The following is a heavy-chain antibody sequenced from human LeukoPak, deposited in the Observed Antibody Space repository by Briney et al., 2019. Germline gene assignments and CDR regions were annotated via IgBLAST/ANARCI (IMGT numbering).Heavy chain of an antibody. D-gene: IGHD3-3*01. J-gene: IGHJ4*02. Sequence: GGSLRLSCAASGFTFSSYGMHWVRQAPGKGLEWVVVIWYDGSNKYYADSVKGRFTISRDNSKNTLYLQMNSLRAEDTAVYYCARGDDYDFWSGYYTNDYWGQGTLVTVSS. V-gene: IGHV3-33*01. CDR1: GFTFSSYG. CDR3: ARGDDYDFWSGYYTNDY. CDR2: IWYDGSNK.